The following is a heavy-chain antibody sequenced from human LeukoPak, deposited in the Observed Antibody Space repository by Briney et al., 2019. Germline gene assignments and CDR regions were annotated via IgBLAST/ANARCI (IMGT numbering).Heavy chain of an antibody. Sequence: SETLSLTCTVSGYSISSGYYWGWIRQPPGQGLEWIGSIYHSGSTYYNPSLKSRVTISVDTSKYQFSLKLSSVTAADTAVYYCARDGGGYGDYSNFFDYWGQGTLVTVSS. J-gene: IGHJ4*02. CDR1: GYSISSGYY. CDR2: IYHSGST. CDR3: ARDGGGYGDYSNFFDY. V-gene: IGHV4-38-2*02. D-gene: IGHD4-17*01.